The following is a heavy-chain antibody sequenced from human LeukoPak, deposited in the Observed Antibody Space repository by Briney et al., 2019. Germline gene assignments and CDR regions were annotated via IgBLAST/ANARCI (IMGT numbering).Heavy chain of an antibody. CDR2: IYSGGST. Sequence: GGSLRLSCAASGFTVSSNYMSWVRQAPGKGLEWVSVIYSGGSTYYADSVKGRFTISRDNSKNTLYLQMNSLRAEDTAVYYCARDRIAVAGTYGMDVWGQGTTVTVSS. J-gene: IGHJ6*02. V-gene: IGHV3-53*01. CDR1: GFTVSSNY. D-gene: IGHD6-19*01. CDR3: ARDRIAVAGTYGMDV.